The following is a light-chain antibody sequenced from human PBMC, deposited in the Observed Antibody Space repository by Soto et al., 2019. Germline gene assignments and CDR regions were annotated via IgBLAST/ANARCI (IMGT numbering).Light chain of an antibody. V-gene: IGKV3-20*01. Sequence: EIVLTQSPGILSLSPGERATLSCRASQSVSRSYLAWYQQKPGQAPRLVIYGASSRATGIPDRFSGSGSGTAFTPTISRLEPEDFAVYYCQQHGSSPPYTFGQGTKLEIK. CDR3: QQHGSSPPYT. CDR1: QSVSRSY. CDR2: GAS. J-gene: IGKJ2*01.